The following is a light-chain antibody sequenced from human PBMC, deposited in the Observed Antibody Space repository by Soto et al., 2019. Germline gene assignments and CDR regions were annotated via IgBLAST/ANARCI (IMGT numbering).Light chain of an antibody. CDR1: SSDVGNYNY. CDR2: MVS. Sequence: QSALTQPASVSRSPGQSITISCTGTSSDVGNYNYVSWYQQYPGRVPKLLIYMVSNRPSGVSNRFSGSKSGNTASLTISGLQAEDEADYFCTSPTPGSLYVFGTGTKLTVL. J-gene: IGLJ1*01. CDR3: TSPTPGSLYV. V-gene: IGLV2-14*01.